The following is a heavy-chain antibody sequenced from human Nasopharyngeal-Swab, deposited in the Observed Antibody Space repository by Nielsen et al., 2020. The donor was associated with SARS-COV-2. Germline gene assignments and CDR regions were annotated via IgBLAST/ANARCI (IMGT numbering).Heavy chain of an antibody. CDR1: GYNFANYW. CDR2: ISPADSDT. D-gene: IGHD6-19*01. CDR3: ARRDSSGPDFDS. V-gene: IGHV5-51*01. J-gene: IGHJ4*01. Sequence: GESLKISCRGSGYNFANYWIGWVRQMPGKGLEWMGIISPADSDTEYSPSFQGQVTISADRSISTACLQWSSLRASDTAMYYCARRDSSGPDFDSWGHGTLVTVSS.